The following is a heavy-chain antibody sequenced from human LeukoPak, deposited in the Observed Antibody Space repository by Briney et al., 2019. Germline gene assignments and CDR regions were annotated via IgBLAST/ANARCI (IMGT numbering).Heavy chain of an antibody. CDR3: ARAQDSSGYCF. J-gene: IGHJ4*02. D-gene: IGHD3-22*01. V-gene: IGHV3-21*01. CDR2: ISSSSSYI. CDR1: GFTFRGFW. Sequence: GGSLRLSCAVSGFTFRGFWMSWSRQAPGKGLEWVSSISSSSSYIYYADSVKGRFTISRDNAKNSLYLQMNSLRAEDTAVYYCARAQDSSGYCFGGQRTLVTVSS.